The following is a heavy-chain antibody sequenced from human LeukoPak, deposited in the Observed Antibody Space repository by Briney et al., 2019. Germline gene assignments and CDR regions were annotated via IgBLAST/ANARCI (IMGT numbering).Heavy chain of an antibody. Sequence: PGGSLRLSCAASGFTFTSYGMHWVRQAPGKGLEWVAPITYDGYYKYYSDSVKGRFTISSDNSKNTLYLQMNSLRAEDTAVCYCARDLRSSGWYYFDYWGQGTLVTVSS. J-gene: IGHJ4*02. V-gene: IGHV3-30*03. CDR3: ARDLRSSGWYYFDY. CDR2: ITYDGYYK. CDR1: GFTFTSYG. D-gene: IGHD6-19*01.